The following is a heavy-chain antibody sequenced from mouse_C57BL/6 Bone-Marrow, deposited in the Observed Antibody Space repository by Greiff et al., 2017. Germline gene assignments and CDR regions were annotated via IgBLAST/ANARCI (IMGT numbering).Heavy chain of an antibody. Sequence: VKLVESGAELVMPGASVKLSCKASGYTFTSYWMHWVKQRPGQGLEWIGEIDPSDRYTNYNQKFKGKSTLTVDKSSSTAYMQLSSLTSEDAAVYDCARCGYDPYWYFDVWGTGTTVTVSS. J-gene: IGHJ1*03. CDR1: GYTFTSYW. D-gene: IGHD2-2*01. V-gene: IGHV1-69*01. CDR2: IDPSDRYT. CDR3: ARCGYDPYWYFDV.